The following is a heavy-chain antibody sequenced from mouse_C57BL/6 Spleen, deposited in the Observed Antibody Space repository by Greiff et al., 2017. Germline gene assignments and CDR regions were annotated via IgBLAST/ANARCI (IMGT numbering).Heavy chain of an antibody. J-gene: IGHJ4*01. V-gene: IGHV1-22*01. D-gene: IGHD1-1*01. CDR2: INPNNGGT. CDR3: ARYYYGSSYYAMDY. Sequence: VQLQQPGPELVKPGASVKMSCKASGYTFTDYNMHWVKQSHGQSLEWIGYINPNNGGTSYNQKFKGKATLTVNKSSSTAYMELRSLTSEDSAVXYCARYYYGSSYYAMDYWGQGTSVTVSS. CDR1: GYTFTDYN.